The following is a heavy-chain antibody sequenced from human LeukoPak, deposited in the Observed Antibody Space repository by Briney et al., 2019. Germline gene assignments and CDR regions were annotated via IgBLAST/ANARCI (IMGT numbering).Heavy chain of an antibody. Sequence: GSGPTLVNPTQTLTLTCTFSGFSLSTSGVGVGWIRQPPGKALEWLALIYWDDDKRYSPSLKSRLNITKDTSKNQLVLTMTNMDPVDTATYYCAHRYDSSGYYYNWFDPWGQGTLVTVSS. CDR2: IYWDDDK. V-gene: IGHV2-5*02. D-gene: IGHD3-22*01. CDR1: GFSLSTSGVG. CDR3: AHRYDSSGYYYNWFDP. J-gene: IGHJ5*02.